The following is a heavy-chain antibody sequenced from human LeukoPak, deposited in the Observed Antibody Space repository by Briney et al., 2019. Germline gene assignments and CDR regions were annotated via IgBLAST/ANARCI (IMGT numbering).Heavy chain of an antibody. CDR3: ARRNDYYFDY. V-gene: IGHV4-59*08. CDR1: GGSISNYY. D-gene: IGHD2-21*02. J-gene: IGHJ4*02. Sequence: SETLSLTCTVSGGSISNYYWSWIRQPPGKGLECIGYIYYGGSTNYNPSLKSRVTISLDTSKNQFSLKPSSVTAADTAVYYCARRNDYYFDYWGQGTLVTVSS. CDR2: IYYGGST.